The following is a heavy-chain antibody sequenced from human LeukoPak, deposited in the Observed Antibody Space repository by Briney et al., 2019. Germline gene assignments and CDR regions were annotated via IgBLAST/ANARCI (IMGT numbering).Heavy chain of an antibody. CDR3: ARVRDLYRDY. V-gene: IGHV3-74*01. CDR1: GFSFSTYW. CDR2: MKSDESTI. Sequence: GGSLRLSCAASGFSFSTYWMHWVRQAPGKGLVWVSRMKSDESTITYADSVKGRFTISRDNAKNSLYLHMSSLRAEDTAVYYCARVRDLYRDYWGQGILVTVSS. J-gene: IGHJ4*02. D-gene: IGHD5-12*01.